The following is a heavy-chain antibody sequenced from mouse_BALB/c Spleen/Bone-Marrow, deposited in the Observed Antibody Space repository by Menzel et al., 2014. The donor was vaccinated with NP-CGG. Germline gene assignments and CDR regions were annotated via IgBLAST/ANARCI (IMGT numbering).Heavy chain of an antibody. V-gene: IGHV1-4*01. CDR3: TRSYWYDVALFAY. D-gene: IGHD2-14*01. Sequence: VQLQQSGAELARPGASVKMSCKASGYTFTSYTMHWVKQRPGQGLEWIGYINPSSGYTNYNQKFKDKATLTADKSSSTAFMQLSSLASEDSAVYYCTRSYWYDVALFAYWGQGTLVTVSA. CDR1: GYTFTSYT. CDR2: INPSSGYT. J-gene: IGHJ3*01.